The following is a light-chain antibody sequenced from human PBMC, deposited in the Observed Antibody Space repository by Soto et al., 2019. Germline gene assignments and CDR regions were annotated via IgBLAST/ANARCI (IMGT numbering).Light chain of an antibody. CDR3: QQYGNSQMT. J-gene: IGKJ5*01. CDR1: QTVSNNY. CDR2: GLS. V-gene: IGKV3-20*01. Sequence: EPVCTTSYGSLSFAPGARAPFYCRASQTVSNNYLAWYQHNPGQDPRLLISGLSSRATGIQDRFSGSGSGTDFTLTISRLEPGDFALYYCQQYGNSQMTCGHGTRRELK.